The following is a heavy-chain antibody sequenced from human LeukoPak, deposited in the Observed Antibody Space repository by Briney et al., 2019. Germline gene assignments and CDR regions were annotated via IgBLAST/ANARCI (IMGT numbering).Heavy chain of an antibody. CDR3: ARAPDIGSGSYSY. CDR1: GYTFTGNY. D-gene: IGHD3-10*01. V-gene: IGHV1-2*02. Sequence: EASVKVSCKASGYTFTGNYMHWVRQAPGQGLEWMGWINPNSGGTNYAQKFQGRVTMTRDTSISTAYMELSRLRSDDTAVYYCARAPDIGSGSYSYWGQGTLVTVSS. J-gene: IGHJ4*02. CDR2: INPNSGGT.